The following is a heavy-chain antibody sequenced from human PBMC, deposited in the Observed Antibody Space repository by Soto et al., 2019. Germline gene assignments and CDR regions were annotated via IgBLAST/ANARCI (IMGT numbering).Heavy chain of an antibody. V-gene: IGHV1-2*04. CDR3: AKFSSTYYYFDY. J-gene: IGHJ4*02. D-gene: IGHD6-13*01. Sequence: QVQLVQSGAEVKKPGASVKVSCRSSGYTFTAYYIHWLRQAPGQGLEWMGWINPNSGATNYAQKFQGWVTMTRDTSITTAYIELSRLRSDDTAVYYCAKFSSTYYYFDYWGQGPLVTVSS. CDR1: GYTFTAYY. CDR2: INPNSGAT.